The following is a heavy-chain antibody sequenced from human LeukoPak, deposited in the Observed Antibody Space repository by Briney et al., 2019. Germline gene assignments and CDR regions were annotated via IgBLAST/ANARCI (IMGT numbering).Heavy chain of an antibody. CDR3: ARGPPHDSSGYYYPRGSHWDY. CDR1: GYAFTGYY. Sequence: GASVKVSCKASGYAFTGYYMHWVRQAPGQGLEWMGWINPNSGGTNYAQKFQGRVTMTRDTSISTAYMELSRLRSDDTAVYYCARGPPHDSSGYYYPRGSHWDYWGQGTLVTVSS. D-gene: IGHD3-22*01. V-gene: IGHV1-2*02. J-gene: IGHJ4*02. CDR2: INPNSGGT.